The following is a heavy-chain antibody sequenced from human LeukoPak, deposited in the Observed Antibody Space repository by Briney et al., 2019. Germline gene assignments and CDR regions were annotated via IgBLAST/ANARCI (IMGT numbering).Heavy chain of an antibody. D-gene: IGHD6-13*01. J-gene: IGHJ4*02. V-gene: IGHV3-30*18. Sequence: PGGSLRLSCAASGFTFSSYGMHWVRQAPGKGLEWVAVISYDGSNKYYADSVKGRFTISRDNSKNTLYLQMNSLRAEDTAVYYCAKDHSSSWLDYWGQGTLVTVSS. CDR1: GFTFSSYG. CDR2: ISYDGSNK. CDR3: AKDHSSSWLDY.